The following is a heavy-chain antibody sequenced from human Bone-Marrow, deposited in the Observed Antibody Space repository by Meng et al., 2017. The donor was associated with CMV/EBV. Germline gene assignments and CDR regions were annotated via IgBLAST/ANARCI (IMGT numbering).Heavy chain of an antibody. CDR1: GFTFSSYS. D-gene: IGHD2-21*01. V-gene: IGHV3-21*01. CDR2: ISSSSYI. Sequence: GESLKISCAASGFTFSSYSMNWVRQAPGKGLEWVSSISSSSYIYYADSVKGRFTISRDNAKNSLYLQMNSLRAEDTAVYYCARERFGGDCYSCHGMDVWGQGTTVTVSS. CDR3: ARERFGGDCYSCHGMDV. J-gene: IGHJ6*02.